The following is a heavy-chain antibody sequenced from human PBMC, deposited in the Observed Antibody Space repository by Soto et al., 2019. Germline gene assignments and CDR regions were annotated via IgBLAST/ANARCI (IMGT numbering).Heavy chain of an antibody. CDR3: AKGFLEWLAPSYFDY. CDR1: GFTFSSYA. CDR2: ISGSSDTI. Sequence: GGSLRLSCAASGFTFSSYAMSWVRQVPGKGLEWVSSISGSSDTIYSADSVKGRFTISRDNSKNTLFLQMNSLRVEDTAVYFCAKGFLEWLAPSYFDYRGRGTLVTVSS. D-gene: IGHD3-3*01. V-gene: IGHV3-23*01. J-gene: IGHJ4*02.